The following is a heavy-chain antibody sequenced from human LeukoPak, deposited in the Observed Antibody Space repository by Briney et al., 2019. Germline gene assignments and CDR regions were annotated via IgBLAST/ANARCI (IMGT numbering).Heavy chain of an antibody. Sequence: ASVKVSCKASGYVFSNFFSSYGITWVRQAPGQGLEWMGWISPYKGNKKFAQKFQGRVTMTTDTSTSTAYMELRSLRSDDTAVYYCASGYYSGGSGHSPADYWGQGTLVTVSS. J-gene: IGHJ4*02. CDR2: ISPYKGNK. CDR3: ASGYYSGGSGHSPADY. CDR1: GYVFSNFFSSYG. V-gene: IGHV1-18*01. D-gene: IGHD3-22*01.